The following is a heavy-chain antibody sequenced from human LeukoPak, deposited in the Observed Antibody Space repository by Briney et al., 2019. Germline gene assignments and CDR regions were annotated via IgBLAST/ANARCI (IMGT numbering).Heavy chain of an antibody. Sequence: SETLSLTCAVYGGSFSGYYWSWIRQPPGKGLEWIGEINHSGSTNYNPSLKSRVTISVDTSKNQFSLKLSSVTAADTAVYYCARLSHQWLVRGTYGMDVWGQGTTVTVSS. D-gene: IGHD6-19*01. V-gene: IGHV4-34*01. CDR3: ARLSHQWLVRGTYGMDV. CDR1: GGSFSGYY. J-gene: IGHJ6*02. CDR2: INHSGST.